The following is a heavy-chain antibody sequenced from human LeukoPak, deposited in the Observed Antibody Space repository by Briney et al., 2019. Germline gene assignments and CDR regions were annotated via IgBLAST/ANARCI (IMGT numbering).Heavy chain of an antibody. CDR3: ARNYGDYGVYYFDY. D-gene: IGHD4-17*01. CDR1: GGSISSYY. V-gene: IGHV4-59*01. Sequence: SETLSLTCTVSGGSISSYYWSWIRQPPGKGLEWIGYIYYSGSTDYNPSLKSRVTIAVDPSKNQFSLKLSSVTAADTAVYYCARNYGDYGVYYFDYWGQGTLVTVSS. CDR2: IYYSGST. J-gene: IGHJ4*02.